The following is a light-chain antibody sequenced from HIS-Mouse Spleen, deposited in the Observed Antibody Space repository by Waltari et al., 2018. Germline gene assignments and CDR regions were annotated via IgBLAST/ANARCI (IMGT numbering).Light chain of an antibody. J-gene: IGLJ2*01. V-gene: IGLV2-23*01. CDR1: SSDVGSYNL. CDR3: CSYAGSSTYVV. Sequence: QSALTQPASVSGSPGQSITISCTGTSSDVGSYNLVYSYQQHPGKAPKLMIYEGSKRPSGVSNRFSGSKSGNTASLTISGLQAEDEADYYCCSYAGSSTYVVFGGGTKLTVL. CDR2: EGS.